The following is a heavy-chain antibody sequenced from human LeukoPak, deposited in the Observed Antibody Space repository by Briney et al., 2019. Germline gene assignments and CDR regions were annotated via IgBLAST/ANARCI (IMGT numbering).Heavy chain of an antibody. V-gene: IGHV3-64*01. Sequence: GGSLRLSCAASGFTFSSYAMHWVRQAPGKGLEYVPGISSDGGSPFHVNSVKGRFTISRDNSKDTLYLQMGSLRAEDMAVYYCAREYCSGGRCQYYFDYWGQGTLVTVSS. CDR2: ISSDGGSP. CDR1: GFTFSSYA. J-gene: IGHJ4*02. CDR3: AREYCSGGRCQYYFDY. D-gene: IGHD2-15*01.